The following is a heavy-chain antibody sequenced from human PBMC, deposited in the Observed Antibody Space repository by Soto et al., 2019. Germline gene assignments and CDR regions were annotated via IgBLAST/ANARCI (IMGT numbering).Heavy chain of an antibody. CDR1: GDSVSSNSAA. CDR3: TKQKGDSRTYNGMHV. D-gene: IGHD2-21*02. V-gene: IGHV6-1*01. Sequence: SQTLSLTCAISGDSVSSNSAAWNWIRQSPSRGLEWLGRAYYRSQWYYDSAVSVRSRITVIPDTSKNQFSLQLNSVTPEDTAVYYCTKQKGDSRTYNGMHVWGQGTTVTVSS. CDR2: AYYRSQWYY. J-gene: IGHJ6*02.